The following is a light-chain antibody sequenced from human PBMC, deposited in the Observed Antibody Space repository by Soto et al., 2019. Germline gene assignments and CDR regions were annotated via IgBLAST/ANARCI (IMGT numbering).Light chain of an antibody. V-gene: IGKV3-11*01. J-gene: IGKJ4*01. CDR1: QSVSRF. CDR3: HQRSTWPLT. Sequence: EIVLTQSPATLSLSPGEGAALSCRASQSVSRFLAWYQQKPGQAPRLLIYCASNRATGIPTRFSGSGSGTDFTLTISSLEAEDFALYYCHQRSTWPLTFGGGTKVEIK. CDR2: CAS.